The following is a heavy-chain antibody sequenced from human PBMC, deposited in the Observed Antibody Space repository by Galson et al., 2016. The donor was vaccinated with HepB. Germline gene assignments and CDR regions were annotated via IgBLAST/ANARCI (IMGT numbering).Heavy chain of an antibody. D-gene: IGHD2-15*01. V-gene: IGHV3-9*01. Sequence: SLRLSCAASGFSIADYGMHWVRQAPGKGLEWVSGISWNTDNIDYVENVKGRFTISRDNAKNSLYLQMNSLRTEDTALYYCAKDRVEDAGGFDKWGQGTLVTVSS. CDR2: ISWNTDNI. CDR3: AKDRVEDAGGFDK. J-gene: IGHJ4*02. CDR1: GFSIADYG.